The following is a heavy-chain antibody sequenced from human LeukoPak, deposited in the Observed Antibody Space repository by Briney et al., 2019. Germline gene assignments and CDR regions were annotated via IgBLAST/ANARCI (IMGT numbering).Heavy chain of an antibody. CDR3: ARGYCSSTSCFLDY. CDR1: GYTFSRYD. J-gene: IGHJ4*02. D-gene: IGHD2-2*01. V-gene: IGHV1-69*05. Sequence: SVKVSCKASGYTFSRYDINWVRQATGQGLEWMGGIIPVFGTANYAQRFQGRVTISTDESTSTAYMELTSLRSEDTAVYYCARGYCSSTSCFLDYWGQGTLVTVSS. CDR2: IIPVFGTA.